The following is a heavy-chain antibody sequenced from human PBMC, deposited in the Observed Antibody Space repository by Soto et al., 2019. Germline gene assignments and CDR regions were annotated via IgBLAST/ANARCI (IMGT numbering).Heavy chain of an antibody. CDR3: ARDIWEVAAAGIL. J-gene: IGHJ4*02. Sequence: EVQLVESGGGLVQPGGSLRLSCAASGFTFSSYWMSWVRQAPGKGLEWVANIKQDGSEKYYVDSVKGRFTISRDNAKNSLYLQMNSLRAEDTAVYYCARDIWEVAAAGILWGQETLVTVSS. V-gene: IGHV3-7*01. CDR1: GFTFSSYW. D-gene: IGHD6-13*01. CDR2: IKQDGSEK.